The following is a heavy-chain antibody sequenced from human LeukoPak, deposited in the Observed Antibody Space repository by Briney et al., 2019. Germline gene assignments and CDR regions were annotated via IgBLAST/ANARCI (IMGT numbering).Heavy chain of an antibody. D-gene: IGHD2-21*02. CDR1: GFTFSSYA. CDR2: ISGSGGST. Sequence: GGSLRLSCAASGFTFSSYAMSWVRQAPGKGLEWVSAISGSGGSTYYADSVKGRFTISRDNSKNTLYLQVNSLRAEDTAVYYCAKADTPSHIVVVTAIDYWGQGTLVTVSS. CDR3: AKADTPSHIVVVTAIDY. V-gene: IGHV3-23*01. J-gene: IGHJ4*02.